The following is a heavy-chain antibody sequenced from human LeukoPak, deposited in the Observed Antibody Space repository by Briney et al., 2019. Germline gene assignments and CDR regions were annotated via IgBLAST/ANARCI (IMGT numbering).Heavy chain of an antibody. Sequence: PGGSLRLSCAASGFIFSNAWMSWVRQAPGKGLEWVGRIKSIPDGGTTDYAAPVKGRFTISRDDSKNTLYLQMNSLKAEDTAVYYCSTTYYYDSSEGYWGQGTLVTVSS. D-gene: IGHD3-22*01. CDR3: STTYYYDSSEGY. CDR2: IKSIPDGGTT. V-gene: IGHV3-15*01. J-gene: IGHJ4*02. CDR1: GFIFSNAW.